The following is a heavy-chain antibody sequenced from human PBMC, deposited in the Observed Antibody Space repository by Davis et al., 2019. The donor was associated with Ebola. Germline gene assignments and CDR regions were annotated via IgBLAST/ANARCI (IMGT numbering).Heavy chain of an antibody. D-gene: IGHD5-18*01. V-gene: IGHV3-23*01. CDR3: ANYIQRGAFDV. CDR1: GFTFGRHD. CDR2: ISGSGATT. J-gene: IGHJ3*01. Sequence: GASLKISCAASGFTFGRHDMNWVRQAPGKGLEWVSTISGSGATTYYADSVRGRFTISRDNSRSTLYLQMNALRAEDTAVYYCANYIQRGAFDVWGQGTVVTVSS.